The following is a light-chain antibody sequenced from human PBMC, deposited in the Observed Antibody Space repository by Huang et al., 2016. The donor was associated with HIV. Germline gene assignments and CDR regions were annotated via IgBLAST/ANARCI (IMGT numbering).Light chain of an antibody. CDR3: QQTFVAPPEDT. CDR1: DNIDTY. CDR2: GAS. V-gene: IGKV1-39*01. J-gene: IGKJ2*01. Sequence: DIEMTQSPSSLSASVGDTVTISCRAGDNIDTYLHWYQQKPGEAPKLLISGASNLQEGDPLRFRSSGSGTYFTLTINSLQPEECATYFCQQTFVAPPEDTFGQGTRLEIK.